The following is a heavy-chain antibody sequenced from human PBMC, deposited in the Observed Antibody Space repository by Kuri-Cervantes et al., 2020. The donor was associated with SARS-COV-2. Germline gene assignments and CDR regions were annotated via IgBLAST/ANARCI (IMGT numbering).Heavy chain of an antibody. CDR2: IKPDGSDK. CDR3: AREDVVPATLRGYYYNNGMDV. V-gene: IGHV3-7*04. Sequence: GGSLRLSCAASGFIFSNFAMNWVRQAPGKGLEWVANIKPDGSDKYYVDSVKGRFTISRDSAKNSLYLQMNSLRPEDTAVYYCAREDVVPATLRGYYYNNGMDVWGQGTTVTVSS. D-gene: IGHD2-15*01. CDR1: GFIFSNFA. J-gene: IGHJ6*02.